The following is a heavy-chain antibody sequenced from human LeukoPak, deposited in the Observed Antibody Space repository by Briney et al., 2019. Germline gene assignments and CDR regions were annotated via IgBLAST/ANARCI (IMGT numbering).Heavy chain of an antibody. V-gene: IGHV1-2*02. J-gene: IGHJ4*02. D-gene: IGHD6-19*01. CDR2: INPNSGGT. CDR3: ARVDSSGSPYDY. CDR1: GYTFTGYY. Sequence: GASVKVSCKTSGYTFTGYYMHWVRQAPGQGLEWMGWINPNSGGTNYAQKFQGRVTTTRDTSISTAYMELSRLRSDDTAVYYCARVDSSGSPYDYWGQGTLVTVSS.